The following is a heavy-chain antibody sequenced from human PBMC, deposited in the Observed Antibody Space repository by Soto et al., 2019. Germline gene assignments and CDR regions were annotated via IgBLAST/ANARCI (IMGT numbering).Heavy chain of an antibody. D-gene: IGHD6-13*01. Sequence: WGSLRLSCAASGFTFRSFTMNWVRQAPGRGLESVSTISSNSAYIYYTDALRGRFTISRDNAKNSLHLQMNSLRAEDTAVYYCTRDASRDSSARGWFDPWGPGTLVTVS. CDR3: TRDASRDSSARGWFDP. V-gene: IGHV3-21*01. CDR1: GFTFRSFT. CDR2: ISSNSAYI. J-gene: IGHJ5*02.